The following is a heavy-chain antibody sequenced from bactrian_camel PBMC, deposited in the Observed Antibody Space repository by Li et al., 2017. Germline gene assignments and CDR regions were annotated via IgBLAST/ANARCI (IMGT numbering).Heavy chain of an antibody. CDR3: ATDCGTGY. D-gene: IGHD5*01. CDR1: GFTVSANY. V-gene: IGHV3S40*01. J-gene: IGHJ4*01. Sequence: VQLVESGGGLVQPGGSLRLSCAASGFTVSANYMSWVRQAPGKGLEWVSLISGDSGRTYYADSVKGRFTISRDNAKDTVYLQMSSLKSEDTALYYCATDCGTGYWGQGTQVTVS. CDR2: ISGDSGRT.